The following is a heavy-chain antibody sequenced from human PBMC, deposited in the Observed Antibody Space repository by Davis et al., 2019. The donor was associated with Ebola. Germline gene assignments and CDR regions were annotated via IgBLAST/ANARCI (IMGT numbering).Heavy chain of an antibody. CDR1: GYTFTSYR. CDR2: IYPGDSDT. D-gene: IGHD6-19*01. V-gene: IGHV5-51*01. CDR3: ARGSSGSYS. J-gene: IGHJ4*02. Sequence: PGGSLRLSCKGSGYTFTSYRIGWARQMPGKGLERMCIIYPGDSDTRYSPSFQGQVTISADKSISTAYLQWNSLMASDTAVYYCARGSSGSYSRGRGTLVTVSA.